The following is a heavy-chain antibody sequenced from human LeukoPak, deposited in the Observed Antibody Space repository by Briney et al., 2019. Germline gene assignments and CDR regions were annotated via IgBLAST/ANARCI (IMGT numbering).Heavy chain of an antibody. D-gene: IGHD6-19*01. Sequence: SETLSLTCAVYGGSFSGYYWSWIRQPPGKGLEWIGEINHSGSTNYNPSLKSRVIISVDTSKNQFSLKLSSVTAADTAVYYCARGDNPSGWYSVYFDYWGQGTLVTVSS. CDR2: INHSGST. J-gene: IGHJ4*02. CDR1: GGSFSGYY. V-gene: IGHV4-34*01. CDR3: ARGDNPSGWYSVYFDY.